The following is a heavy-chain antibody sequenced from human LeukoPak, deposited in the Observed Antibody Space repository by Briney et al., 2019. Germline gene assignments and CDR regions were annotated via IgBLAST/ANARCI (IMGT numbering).Heavy chain of an antibody. Sequence: ASVKVSCKASGYTFTSYDINWVRQATGQGLGWMGWMNPNSGNTGYAQKFQGRVTMTRNTSISTAYMELSSLRSEDTAVYYCARGDGSGSYAKEDWFDPWGQGTLVTVSS. CDR2: MNPNSGNT. V-gene: IGHV1-8*01. CDR3: ARGDGSGSYAKEDWFDP. J-gene: IGHJ5*02. CDR1: GYTFTSYD. D-gene: IGHD3-10*01.